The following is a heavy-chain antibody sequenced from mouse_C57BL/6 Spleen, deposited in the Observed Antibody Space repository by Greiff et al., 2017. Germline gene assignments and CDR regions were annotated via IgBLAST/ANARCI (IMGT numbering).Heavy chain of an antibody. CDR1: GYTFTSYW. CDR3: AKGNYIDYYAMDY. CDR2: IDPSDSYT. V-gene: IGHV1-69*01. J-gene: IGHJ4*01. D-gene: IGHD2-1*01. Sequence: QVQLQQPGAALVMPGASVKLSCKASGYTFTSYWMHWVKQRPGQGLEWIGEIDPSDSYTNYNQKFKGKSTLTVDKSSSTAYMQLSSLTSEDSAVYYCAKGNYIDYYAMDYWGQGTSVTVSS.